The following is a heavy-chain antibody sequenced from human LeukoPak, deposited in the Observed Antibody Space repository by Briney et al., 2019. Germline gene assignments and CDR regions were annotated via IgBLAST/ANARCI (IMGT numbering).Heavy chain of an antibody. Sequence: SETLSLTCSVSGGSISSGGYYWAWIRQPPGKGLEWIGTIYYSGSTYYNPSLQSRVTMSVDTSKNHFSLKLTSVTAADTAVYRCARGGTVVNLNYWGQGTLVTVSS. CDR3: ARGGTVVNLNY. CDR1: GGSISSGGYY. V-gene: IGHV4-39*07. D-gene: IGHD4-23*01. CDR2: IYYSGST. J-gene: IGHJ4*02.